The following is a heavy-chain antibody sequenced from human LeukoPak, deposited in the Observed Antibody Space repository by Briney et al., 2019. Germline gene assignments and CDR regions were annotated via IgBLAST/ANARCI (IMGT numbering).Heavy chain of an antibody. CDR1: GGSITSDY. CDR2: ISYSGST. J-gene: IGHJ4*02. V-gene: IGHV4-59*08. D-gene: IGHD3-22*01. CDR3: ARFYYDSRGYWYYFDY. Sequence: SETLSLTCTVSGGSITSDYWSCIRQPPGKGLEWIGYISYSGSTSYDPSLKSRVTISGYSSKKTFSLKLSSVTDADTAVYYCARFYYDSRGYWYYFDYWGQGTLVTVSS.